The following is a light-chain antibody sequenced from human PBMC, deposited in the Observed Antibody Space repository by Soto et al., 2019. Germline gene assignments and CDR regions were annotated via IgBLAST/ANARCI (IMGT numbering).Light chain of an antibody. Sequence: DIQLTQSPSFLSASVGNRVTITCRASQGISSYLAWYQQKPGKAPKLLIYAASTLQSGGPSRFSGSESGTDFTLTISSLQPEDFATYYCEQLNTYPLTFGGGTKVEIK. CDR2: AAS. J-gene: IGKJ4*01. V-gene: IGKV1-9*01. CDR1: QGISSY. CDR3: EQLNTYPLT.